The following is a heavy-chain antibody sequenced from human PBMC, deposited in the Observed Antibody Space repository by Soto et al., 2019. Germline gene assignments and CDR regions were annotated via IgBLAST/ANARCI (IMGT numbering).Heavy chain of an antibody. Sequence: EVQLLESGGGLIQPGGSLRLSCTASGFTFINYAMTWVRQAPGKGLEWVSAISGGGGSTYYADSVKGRFTISRDNSKNTLYLQINSLIAEYMTVYYCAKAGNYDPIVVVAATRKLDYWGQGTLVTVSS. CDR2: ISGGGGST. J-gene: IGHJ4*02. CDR1: GFTFINYA. D-gene: IGHD2-15*01. V-gene: IGHV3-23*01. CDR3: AKAGNYDPIVVVAATRKLDY.